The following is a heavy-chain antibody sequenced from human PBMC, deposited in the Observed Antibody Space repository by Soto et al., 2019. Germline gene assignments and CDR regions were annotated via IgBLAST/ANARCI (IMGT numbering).Heavy chain of an antibody. CDR2: IYYSGTT. D-gene: IGHD3-22*01. Sequence: PSETLSLTCSVSGGSISSVSYYWAWIRQPPGKGQEWIGSIYYSGTTFYSPSLKSRVTISVDTSKNQFSLKLTSVTAAYMAVYYCARTYDGSGPNSGGYGFDIWGQGTMVT. J-gene: IGHJ3*02. CDR3: ARTYDGSGPNSGGYGFDI. V-gene: IGHV4-39*01. CDR1: GGSISSVSYY.